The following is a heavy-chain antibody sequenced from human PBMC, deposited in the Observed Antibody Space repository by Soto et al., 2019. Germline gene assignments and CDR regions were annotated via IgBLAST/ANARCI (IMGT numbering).Heavy chain of an antibody. J-gene: IGHJ4*02. V-gene: IGHV3-48*02. CDR3: ARDRIAAGDTPYYFDH. Sequence: PGGSLRLSCAASGFTFSSYSMNWVRQAPGKGLEWVSYISSSSSTIYYADSVKGRFTISRDNAKNSLYLQMNSLRDEDTAVYYCARDRIAAGDTPYYFDHWGQGALVTVSS. CDR2: ISSSSSTI. D-gene: IGHD6-13*01. CDR1: GFTFSSYS.